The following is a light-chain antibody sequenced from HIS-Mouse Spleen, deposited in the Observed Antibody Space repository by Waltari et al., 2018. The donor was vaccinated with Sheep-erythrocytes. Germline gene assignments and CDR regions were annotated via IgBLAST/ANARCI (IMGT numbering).Light chain of an antibody. J-gene: IGLJ3*02. CDR1: SSNIRLHT. CDR2: SNN. Sequence: QSVLTQPPSASATPGQRVTISCSGSSSNIRLHTCNLYQQLPAPAPNLLIYSNNQRPSGVPDRFSGSKSGTSASLAISGLQSEDEADYYCAAWDDSLNGPVFGGGTKLTVL. V-gene: IGLV1-44*01. CDR3: AAWDDSLNGPV.